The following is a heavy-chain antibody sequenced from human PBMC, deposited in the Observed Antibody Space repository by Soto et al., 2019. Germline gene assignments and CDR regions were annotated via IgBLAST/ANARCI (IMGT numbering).Heavy chain of an antibody. Sequence: EVQLVESGGGLVQPGGSLRLSCAASGFTFSSYSMNWVRQAPGKGLEWVSYISSSGSTIYYADSVKGRFTISRDNAKNSLYLQMNSLRDEDTAVYCCARDLRMVYAIDFDYWGQGTLVTVSS. CDR1: GFTFSSYS. D-gene: IGHD2-8*01. CDR3: ARDLRMVYAIDFDY. V-gene: IGHV3-48*02. CDR2: ISSSGSTI. J-gene: IGHJ4*02.